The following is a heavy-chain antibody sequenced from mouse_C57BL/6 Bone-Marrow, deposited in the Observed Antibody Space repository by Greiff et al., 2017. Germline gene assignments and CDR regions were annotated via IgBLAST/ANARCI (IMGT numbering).Heavy chain of an antibody. J-gene: IGHJ2*01. CDR2: IDPSDSYT. V-gene: IGHV1-50*01. CDR1: GYTFTSYW. D-gene: IGHD2-2*01. CDR3: ARSYGYYYFDY. Sequence: QVHVKQPGAELVKPGASVKLSCKASGYTFTSYWMQWVKQRPGQGLEWIGEIDPSDSYTNYNQKFKGKATLTVDTSSSTAYMQLSSLTSEDSAVYYCARSYGYYYFDYWGQGTTLTVSS.